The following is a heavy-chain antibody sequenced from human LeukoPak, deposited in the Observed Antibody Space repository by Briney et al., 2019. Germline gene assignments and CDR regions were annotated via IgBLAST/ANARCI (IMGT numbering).Heavy chain of an antibody. CDR2: ISAYNGNT. J-gene: IGHJ4*02. Sequence: EASVKVSCTASGYTFTSYGISWVRQAPGQGLEWMGWISAYNGNTNYAQKLQGRVTMTTDTSTSTAYMEPRSLRSDDTAVYYCARDQRYDSSGPFGLWGQGTLVTVSS. CDR3: ARDQRYDSSGPFGL. CDR1: GYTFTSYG. D-gene: IGHD3-22*01. V-gene: IGHV1-18*01.